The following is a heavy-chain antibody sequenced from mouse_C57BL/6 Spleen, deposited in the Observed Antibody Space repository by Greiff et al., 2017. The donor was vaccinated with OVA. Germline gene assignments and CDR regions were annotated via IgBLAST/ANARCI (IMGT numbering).Heavy chain of an antibody. V-gene: IGHV1-82*01. CDR2: IYPGDGDT. J-gene: IGHJ3*01. D-gene: IGHD4-1*01. CDR1: GYAFSSSW. Sequence: QVQLQQSGPELVKPGASVKISCKASGYAFSSSWMNWVKQRPGKGLEWIGRIYPGDGDTNYNGKFKGKATLTADKSSSTAYMQLSSLTSEDSAVYFCAKEKNLGGFAYWGQGTLVTVSA. CDR3: AKEKNLGGFAY.